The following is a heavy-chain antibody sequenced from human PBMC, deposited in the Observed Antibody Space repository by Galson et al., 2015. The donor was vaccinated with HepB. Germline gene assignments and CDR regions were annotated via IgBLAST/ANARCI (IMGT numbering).Heavy chain of an antibody. V-gene: IGHV3-21*01. J-gene: IGHJ4*02. CDR2: ISSSSSYI. CDR1: GFTFSSYS. D-gene: IGHD3-10*01. CDR3: ARDLRGSEERFDY. Sequence: SLRLSCAASGFTFSSYSMNWVRQAPGKGLEWVSSISSSSSYIYYADSVKGRFTISRDNAKNSLYLQMNSLRAEGTAVYYCARDLRGSEERFDYWGQGTLVTVSS.